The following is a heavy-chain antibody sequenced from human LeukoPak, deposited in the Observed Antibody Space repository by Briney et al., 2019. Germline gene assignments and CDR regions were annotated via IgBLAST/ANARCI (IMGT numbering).Heavy chain of an antibody. V-gene: IGHV3-30*03. CDR1: GFTLSNAW. J-gene: IGHJ4*02. CDR2: ISYDGSNK. Sequence: GGSLRLSCAASGFTLSNAWMTWVRQAPGKGLEWVAVISYDGSNKYYADSVKGRFTISRDNSKNTLYLQMNSLRAEDAAVYYCASDVATIHDYWGQGTLVTVSS. CDR3: ASDVATIHDY. D-gene: IGHD5-12*01.